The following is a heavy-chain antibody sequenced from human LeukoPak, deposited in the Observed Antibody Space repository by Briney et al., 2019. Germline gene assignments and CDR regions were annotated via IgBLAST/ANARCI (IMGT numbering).Heavy chain of an antibody. CDR1: GYTFTGYY. J-gene: IGHJ4*02. CDR2: INPNSGGT. CDR3: ARVWRGVRGVTPFDY. V-gene: IGHV1-2*02. D-gene: IGHD3-10*01. Sequence: ASVKVSCRASGYTFTGYYMHWVRQAPGQGLEWMGWINPNSGGTNYAQRFQGRVTMTRDTSISTAYMELSRLRSDDTAVYYCARVWRGVRGVTPFDYWGQGTLVTVSS.